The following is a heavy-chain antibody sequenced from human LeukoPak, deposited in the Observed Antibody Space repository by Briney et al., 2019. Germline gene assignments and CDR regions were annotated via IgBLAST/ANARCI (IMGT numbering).Heavy chain of an antibody. D-gene: IGHD6-19*01. V-gene: IGHV3-23*01. CDR1: GFTFSDYA. CDR3: AKLLRRSSGWYWDAFDI. J-gene: IGHJ3*02. Sequence: GGSLRLSCAASGFTFSDYAMSWVRQAPGKGLEWLSVISGGSGGSTYYADSVTGRFTVSRDNSKNTLYLQMNSLRAEDTAVYYCAKLLRRSSGWYWDAFDIWGQGTMVTVSS. CDR2: ISGGSGGST.